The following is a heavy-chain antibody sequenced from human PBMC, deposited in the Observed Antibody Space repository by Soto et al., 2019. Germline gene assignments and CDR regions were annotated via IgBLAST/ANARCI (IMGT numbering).Heavy chain of an antibody. Sequence: GGSLRLSCAASGFTFSSYAMHWVRQAPGKGLEWVAVISYDGSNKYYADSVKGRFTISRDNSKNTLYLQMNSLRAEDTAVYYCARESDHSGSYYAFDIWGQGTMVTVSS. D-gene: IGHD1-26*01. CDR3: ARESDHSGSYYAFDI. CDR2: ISYDGSNK. J-gene: IGHJ3*02. V-gene: IGHV3-30*04. CDR1: GFTFSSYA.